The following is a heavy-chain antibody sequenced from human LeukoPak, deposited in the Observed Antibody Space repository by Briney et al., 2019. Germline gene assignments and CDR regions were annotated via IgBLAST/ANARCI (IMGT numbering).Heavy chain of an antibody. D-gene: IGHD6-19*01. CDR2: IRSKAYGGTT. CDR1: GFTFGDYA. V-gene: IGHV3-49*03. J-gene: IGHJ4*02. Sequence: PGGSLRLSCAASGFTFGDYAMSWFRQAPGKGLEWVGFIRSKAYGGTTEYAASVKGRFTISRDDSKSIAYLQMNSLKTEDTAVYYCTRDPIIAVAGQPYYFDYWGQGTLVTVSS. CDR3: TRDPIIAVAGQPYYFDY.